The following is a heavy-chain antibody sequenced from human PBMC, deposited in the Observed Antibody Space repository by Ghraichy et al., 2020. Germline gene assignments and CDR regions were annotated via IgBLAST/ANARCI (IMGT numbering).Heavy chain of an antibody. CDR2: MNPNSGNT. CDR3: ARAIAVAGTDFQH. V-gene: IGHV1-8*01. Sequence: ASVKVSCKASGYTFTSYDINWVRQATGQGLEWMGWMNPNSGNTGYAQKFQGRVTMTRNTSISTAYMELSSLRSEDTAVYYCARAIAVAGTDFQHWGQGTLVTVSS. J-gene: IGHJ1*01. D-gene: IGHD6-19*01. CDR1: GYTFTSYD.